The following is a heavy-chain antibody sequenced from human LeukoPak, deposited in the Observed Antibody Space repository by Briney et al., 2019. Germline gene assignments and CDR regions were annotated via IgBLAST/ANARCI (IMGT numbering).Heavy chain of an antibody. J-gene: IGHJ5*02. CDR1: GYTFTSYG. V-gene: IGHV1-18*01. CDR3: ARLKVTTKVSWFDP. Sequence: ASVKVSCKASGYTFTSYGISRVRQAPGQGLEWMGWISAYNGNTNYAQKLQGRVTMTTDTSTSTAYMELRSLRSDDTAVYYCARLKVTTKVSWFDPWGQGTLVTVSS. D-gene: IGHD4-11*01. CDR2: ISAYNGNT.